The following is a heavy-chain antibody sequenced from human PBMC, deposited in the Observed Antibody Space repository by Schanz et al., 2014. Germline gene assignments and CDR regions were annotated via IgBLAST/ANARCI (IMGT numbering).Heavy chain of an antibody. CDR2: ISAQTGDT. CDR3: ARAKRFGDMDV. J-gene: IGHJ6*02. Sequence: VQSVHSGTEVQKLGASVKVSCQTSGYTFTAYGINWVRQAPGQGLEWIGWISAQTGDTRYAQKMQGRVTMTTDTSTSTSYMELTSLRCDDTAVYYCARAKRFGDMDVWGQGTTVTVSS. D-gene: IGHD3-10*01. V-gene: IGHV1-18*01. CDR1: GYTFTAYG.